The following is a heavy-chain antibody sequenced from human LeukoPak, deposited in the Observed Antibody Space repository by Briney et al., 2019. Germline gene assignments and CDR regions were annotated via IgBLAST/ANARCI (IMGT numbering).Heavy chain of an antibody. CDR3: ARGILPAATGLLDY. Sequence: ASVKVSCKASGGTFGSYAISWVRQAPGQGLEWMGGIIPIFGTANYAQKFQGRVTITADESTSTAYMELSSLRSEDTAVYYCARGILPAATGLLDYWGQGTLVTVSS. J-gene: IGHJ4*02. CDR2: IIPIFGTA. D-gene: IGHD2-2*01. V-gene: IGHV1-69*13. CDR1: GGTFGSYA.